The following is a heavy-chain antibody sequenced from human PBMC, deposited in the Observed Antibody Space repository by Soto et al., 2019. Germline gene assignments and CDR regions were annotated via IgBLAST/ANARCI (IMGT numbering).Heavy chain of an antibody. CDR3: ARGPTTVVRYWCFDL. CDR2: IIPIFGTA. Sequence: QVQLVQSGAEVKKPGSSVKVSCKASGGTFSSYAISWVRQAPGQGLEWMGGIIPIFGTANYAQKFQGRVTIAADESTSTAYMELSSLRSEDTAVYYCARGPTTVVRYWCFDLWGRGTLVTVSS. CDR1: GGTFSSYA. D-gene: IGHD4-17*01. V-gene: IGHV1-69*01. J-gene: IGHJ2*01.